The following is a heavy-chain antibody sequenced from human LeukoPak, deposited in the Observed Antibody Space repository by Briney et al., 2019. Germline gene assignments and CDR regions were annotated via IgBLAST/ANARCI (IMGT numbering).Heavy chain of an antibody. CDR2: INPNSGGT. CDR1: GYTFTGYY. Sequence: ASVKVSCKASGYTFTGYYMHWVRQAPGQGLEWMGWINPNSGGTNYAQKFQGRVTMTRDTSISTAYMELSGLRSDDTAVYYCARARYCSGGSCYTYFDYWGQGTLVTVSS. D-gene: IGHD2-15*01. V-gene: IGHV1-2*02. CDR3: ARARYCSGGSCYTYFDY. J-gene: IGHJ4*02.